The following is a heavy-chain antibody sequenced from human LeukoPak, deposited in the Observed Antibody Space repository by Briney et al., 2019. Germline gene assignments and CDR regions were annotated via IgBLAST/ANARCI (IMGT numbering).Heavy chain of an antibody. CDR1: GGSISSGSDY. CDR2: IYSSGST. V-gene: IGHV4-61*02. J-gene: IGHJ6*03. CDR3: ARSRVRGVKAVYYYYYMDV. Sequence: SETLSRTCTVSGGSISSGSDYWSWIRQPAGKGLEWIGRIYSSGSTSYNPSLKSRGTISVDTSKNQFSLKLSSVTAADTAVYYCARSRVRGVKAVYYYYYMDVWGKGTTVTISS. D-gene: IGHD3-10*01.